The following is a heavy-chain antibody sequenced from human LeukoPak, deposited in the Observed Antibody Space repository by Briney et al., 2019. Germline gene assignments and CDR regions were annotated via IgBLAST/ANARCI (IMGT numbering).Heavy chain of an antibody. Sequence: GGSLRLSCAASGFTFSSYAMHWVRQAPGKGLEWVAVISYDGSNKYYADSVKGRFTISRDNSKNTLYLQMNSLRAEDTAVYHCARDAQQQLGGYFDYWGQGTLVTVSS. J-gene: IGHJ4*02. V-gene: IGHV3-30*01. CDR1: GFTFSSYA. CDR3: ARDAQQQLGGYFDY. CDR2: ISYDGSNK. D-gene: IGHD6-13*01.